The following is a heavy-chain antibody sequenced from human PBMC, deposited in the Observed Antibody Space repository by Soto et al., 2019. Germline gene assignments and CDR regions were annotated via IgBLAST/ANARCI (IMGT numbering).Heavy chain of an antibody. J-gene: IGHJ4*02. CDR2: ISWNSGSI. Sequence: AGGSLRLSCAASGFTFDDYAMHWVRQAPGKGLEWVSGISWNSGSIGYADSVKGRFTISRDNAKNSLYLQMNSLRAEDTALYYCASNLGSRYYYDSSGYYYALGYWGQGTLVTVSS. CDR1: GFTFDDYA. D-gene: IGHD3-22*01. V-gene: IGHV3-9*01. CDR3: ASNLGSRYYYDSSGYYYALGY.